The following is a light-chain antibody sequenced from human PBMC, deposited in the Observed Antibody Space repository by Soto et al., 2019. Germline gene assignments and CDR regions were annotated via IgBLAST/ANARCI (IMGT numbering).Light chain of an antibody. Sequence: DSHITQSPSSLSSSVVDRVTSSCVASHTISSWLAWYQQKPGKAPKLLIYKASTLKSGVPSRFSGSGSGTEFTLTISSLQPDDFATYYCQHYNSYSEAFGQGTKVDI. V-gene: IGKV1-5*03. J-gene: IGKJ1*01. CDR3: QHYNSYSEA. CDR1: HTISSW. CDR2: KAS.